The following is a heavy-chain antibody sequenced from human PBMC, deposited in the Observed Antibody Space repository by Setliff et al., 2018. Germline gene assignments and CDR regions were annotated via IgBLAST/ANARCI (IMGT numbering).Heavy chain of an antibody. CDR2: IYHSGST. CDR3: ARVSSYGSGSYYYYYYGMDV. D-gene: IGHD3-10*01. Sequence: PSETLSLTCTVSGGFISSRSYYWGWNRQPPGKGLEWIGSIYHSGSTYYKPSLKSRVTISVDTSKNQFSLKLSSVTAADTAVYYCARVSSYGSGSYYYYYYGMDVWGQGTTVTVSS. V-gene: IGHV4-39*07. CDR1: GGFISSRSYY. J-gene: IGHJ6*02.